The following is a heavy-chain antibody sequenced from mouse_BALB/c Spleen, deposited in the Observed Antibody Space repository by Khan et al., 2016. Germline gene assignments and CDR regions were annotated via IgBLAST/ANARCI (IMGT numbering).Heavy chain of an antibody. CDR3: ARSYDYGNDY. V-gene: IGHV9-1*02. CDR1: GYTFTNYG. J-gene: IGHJ2*01. D-gene: IGHD1-1*01. CDR2: INTYTEEP. Sequence: QIQLVQSGPELKKPGETVKISCKASGYTFTNYGMNWVKRAPGKVLKWMGWINTYTEEPTYADDFKGRFAFSLETSASTAYLQINNLKNEDMAPXFWARSYDYGNDYWGQGTTLTVSS.